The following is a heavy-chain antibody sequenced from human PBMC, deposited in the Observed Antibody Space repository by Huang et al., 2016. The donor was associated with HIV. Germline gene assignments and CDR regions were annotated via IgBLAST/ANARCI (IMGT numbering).Heavy chain of an antibody. V-gene: IGHV5-51*03. D-gene: IGHD2-15*01. CDR2: IYFDDSDA. CDR1: RYNFAGYW. J-gene: IGHJ3*02. CDR3: ARRRRGGFGI. Sequence: EVQLVQSGAEVKRPGESLKISCKGSRYNFAGYWIGWVRQMPGKGLEWMGSIYFDDSDARYSPFLQGQVTISADTSLYSSYLQWTSLRASDTAIFYCARRRRGGFGIWGQGTLVTVSS.